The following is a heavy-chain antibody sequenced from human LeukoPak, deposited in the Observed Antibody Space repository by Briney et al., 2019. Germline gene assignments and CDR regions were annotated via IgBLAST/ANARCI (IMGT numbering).Heavy chain of an antibody. V-gene: IGHV3-30-3*01. CDR1: GFTFSSYA. J-gene: IGHJ4*02. Sequence: PGRSLRLSCAASGFTFSSYAMHWVRQAPGKGLEWVAVISYDGSNKYYADSVEGRFTISRDNSKNTLYLQMNSLRAEDTAVYYCAATVSFPYYFDYWGQGTLVTVSS. CDR2: ISYDGSNK. CDR3: AATVSFPYYFDY.